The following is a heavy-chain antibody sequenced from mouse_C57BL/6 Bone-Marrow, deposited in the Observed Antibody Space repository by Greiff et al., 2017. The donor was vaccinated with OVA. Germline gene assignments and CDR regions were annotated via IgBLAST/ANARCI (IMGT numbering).Heavy chain of an antibody. D-gene: IGHD1-1*01. J-gene: IGHJ1*03. CDR1: GYTFTSYW. V-gene: IGHV1-59*01. CDR2: IDPSDSYT. CDR3: ARSRYYYGSSYLPYWYFDV. Sequence: QVHVKQPGAELVRPGTSVKLSCKASGYTFTSYWMHWVKQRPGQGLEWIGVIDPSDSYTNYNQKFKGKATLTVDTSSSTAYMQLSSLTSEDSAVYYCARSRYYYGSSYLPYWYFDVWGTGTTVTVSS.